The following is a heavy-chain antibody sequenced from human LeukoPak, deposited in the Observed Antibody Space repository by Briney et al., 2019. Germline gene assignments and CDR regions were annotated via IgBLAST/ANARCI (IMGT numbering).Heavy chain of an antibody. CDR3: ARDGDIVVVDFDY. CDR1: GFTFSSYS. J-gene: IGHJ4*02. D-gene: IGHD2-15*01. CDR2: ISSSSSTI. Sequence: GGSLRLSCAASGFTFSSYSINWVRQAPGKGLVWVSYISSSSSTIYYADSVKGRFTISRDNAKNSLYLQTNSLRDEDTAVYYCARDGDIVVVDFDYWGQGTLVTVSS. V-gene: IGHV3-48*02.